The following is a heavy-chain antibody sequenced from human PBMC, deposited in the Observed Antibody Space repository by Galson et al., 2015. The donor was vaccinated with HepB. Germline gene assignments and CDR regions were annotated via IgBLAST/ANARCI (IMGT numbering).Heavy chain of an antibody. V-gene: IGHV3-21*01. D-gene: IGHD6-13*01. Sequence: SLRLSCAASGFTFSSYSMNWVRQAPGKGLEWVSSISSSSSHIYYADSVKGRFTISRDNAKNSLYLQMNSLRAEDASVYYCARSRVWQQLPPVSGMDVWGQGTAVTVSS. CDR1: GFTFSSYS. CDR2: ISSSSSHI. CDR3: ARSRVWQQLPPVSGMDV. J-gene: IGHJ6*02.